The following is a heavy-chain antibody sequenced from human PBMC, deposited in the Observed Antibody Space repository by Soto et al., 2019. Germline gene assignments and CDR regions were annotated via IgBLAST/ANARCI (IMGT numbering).Heavy chain of an antibody. V-gene: IGHV3-23*01. Sequence: GGSLRLSCAASGFIFSDYGMSWARQAPGKGLEWVSAISESGSTYYADSVKGRFTITRDNSKSRLYLQMNSLRAEDTAIYYCTKVLGSVGATSLDYWGQGTLVTVSS. J-gene: IGHJ4*02. D-gene: IGHD1-26*01. CDR1: GFIFSDYG. CDR3: TKVLGSVGATSLDY. CDR2: ISESGST.